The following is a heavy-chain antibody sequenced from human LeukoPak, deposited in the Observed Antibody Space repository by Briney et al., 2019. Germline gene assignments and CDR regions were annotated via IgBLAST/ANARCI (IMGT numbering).Heavy chain of an antibody. CDR1: GYTFTSYD. J-gene: IGHJ6*02. V-gene: IGHV1-8*01. CDR3: ARGRVRWDYYGMDV. CDR2: MNPNSGNT. D-gene: IGHD3-10*01. Sequence: ASVKDSCKASGYTFTSYDINWVRQATGQGLEWMGWMNPNSGNTGYAQKFQGRVTMTRNTSISTAYMELSSLRSEDTAVYYCARGRVRWDYYGMDVWGRGTTVTVSS.